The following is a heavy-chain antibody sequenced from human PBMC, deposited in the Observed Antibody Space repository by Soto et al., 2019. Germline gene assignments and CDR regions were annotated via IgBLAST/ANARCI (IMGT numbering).Heavy chain of an antibody. V-gene: IGHV5-51*01. J-gene: IGHJ6*02. CDR2: IYPADSDT. CDR1: GYTFTNDW. Sequence: PGESLKISCKGSGYTFTNDWIAWVRQMPGKGLEWMGIIYPADSDTRYSPSFQGQVTISADKSISTAYLQWSSLKASDTAMYYCARLPVAGHYSYYGMDVWGQGTTVTVSS. D-gene: IGHD6-19*01. CDR3: ARLPVAGHYSYYGMDV.